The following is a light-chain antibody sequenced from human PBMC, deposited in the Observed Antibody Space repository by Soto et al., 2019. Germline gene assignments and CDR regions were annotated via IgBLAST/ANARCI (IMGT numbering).Light chain of an antibody. CDR3: QRDYNNIRT. V-gene: IGKV1-39*01. CDR2: GAV. J-gene: IGKJ1*01. Sequence: DIQITQSPSSVSASVGDRFTITCRAIQSISSYLNWYQQKPGKAPKLLILGAVILQSGVPSRFSGSGSGTDFTLTISSLQPEDFATYYCQRDYNNIRTFGQGTQVEIK. CDR1: QSISSY.